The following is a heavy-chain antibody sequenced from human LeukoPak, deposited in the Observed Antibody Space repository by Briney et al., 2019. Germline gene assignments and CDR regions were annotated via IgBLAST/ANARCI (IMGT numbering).Heavy chain of an antibody. V-gene: IGHV4-39*01. D-gene: IGHD3-9*01. Sequence: SETLSLTCTVSGGSISSSSYYWGWIRQPPGKGLEWIGNIYYSGSTYYSPSLKSRVTISVDTSKNQFSLKLTSVTAADTAVYYCVRSPGWLSGYYRWYFDCWGQGTLVTVSS. CDR1: GGSISSSSYY. CDR3: VRSPGWLSGYYRWYFDC. J-gene: IGHJ4*02. CDR2: IYYSGST.